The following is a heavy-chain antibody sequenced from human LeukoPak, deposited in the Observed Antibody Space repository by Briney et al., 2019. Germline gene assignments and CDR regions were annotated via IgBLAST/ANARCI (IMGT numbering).Heavy chain of an antibody. V-gene: IGHV4-39*02. CDR2: IYYSGST. Sequence: PGGSLRLSCAASGFTFSDYYMSWIRQAPGEGLEWIATIYYSGSTYYNPSLKSRVTIFIDTSKNDFSLKLSSVTAADTAVYYCARLTGTTPLDYWGQGILVTVSS. CDR1: GFTFSDYY. J-gene: IGHJ4*02. D-gene: IGHD1-20*01. CDR3: ARLTGTTPLDY.